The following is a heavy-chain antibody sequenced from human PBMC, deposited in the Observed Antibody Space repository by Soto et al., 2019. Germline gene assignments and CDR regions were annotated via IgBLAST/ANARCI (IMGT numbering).Heavy chain of an antibody. Sequence: PGGSLRLSCAASGFTFSTYSLNWVRQAPGKGLEWVSSISSDSSYIYYADSVKGRFTISRDNAKDSLYLQMNSLRAEDTAVYYCMRKLTGNNPIVYWGQGILVNVAS. CDR2: ISSDSSYI. CDR1: GFTFSTYS. CDR3: MRKLTGNNPIVY. V-gene: IGHV3-21*01. D-gene: IGHD1-20*01. J-gene: IGHJ4*02.